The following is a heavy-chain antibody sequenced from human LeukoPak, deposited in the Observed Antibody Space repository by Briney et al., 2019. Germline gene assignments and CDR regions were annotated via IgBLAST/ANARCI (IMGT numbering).Heavy chain of an antibody. D-gene: IGHD2-15*01. J-gene: IGHJ3*02. Sequence: GGSLRLSCAASGFTFSDYYMGWIRQAPGKGLEWVSYISSSSSYTNYADSVKGRFTISRDNAKNSLYLQMNSLRAEDTAVYYCARAGGEVVSHAFDIWGQGTMVTVSS. CDR1: GFTFSDYY. CDR3: ARAGGEVVSHAFDI. CDR2: ISSSSSYT. V-gene: IGHV3-11*05.